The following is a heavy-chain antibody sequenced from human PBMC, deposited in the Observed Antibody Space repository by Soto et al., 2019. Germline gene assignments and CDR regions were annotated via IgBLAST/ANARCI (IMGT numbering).Heavy chain of an antibody. V-gene: IGHV3-23*05. D-gene: IGHD3-10*01. Sequence: EVQLLESGGGSAQPGGSLRLSCAASGFTFRSYYMAWVRQAPGKGLEWISSIQNIGGTTYYADSVKGRFSISRDNSKDILNLQMNSLRAEDTAVYYCAKLLYLGDPGFFVDSWGQGTLVTVSS. CDR3: AKLLYLGDPGFFVDS. CDR1: GFTFRSYY. J-gene: IGHJ4*02. CDR2: IQNIGGTT.